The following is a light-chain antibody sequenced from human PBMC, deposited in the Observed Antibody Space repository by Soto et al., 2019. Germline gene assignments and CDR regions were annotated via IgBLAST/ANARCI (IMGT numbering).Light chain of an antibody. Sequence: EIVMTQSPVTLSVSPGERATLSCRASQSVGSNLAWYQQKPGQAPRLLLYGASTRATGIPGRFSGSGSGTEFPLTITSLQSADFAVYYCQQHNYWPSFGQGTKLEFK. CDR2: GAS. CDR1: QSVGSN. J-gene: IGKJ2*01. V-gene: IGKV3-15*01. CDR3: QQHNYWPS.